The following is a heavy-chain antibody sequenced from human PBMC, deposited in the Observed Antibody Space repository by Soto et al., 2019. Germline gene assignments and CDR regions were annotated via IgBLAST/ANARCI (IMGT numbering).Heavy chain of an antibody. CDR2: FDPEDGET. CDR3: ATSLISRYCSGGSCYSDYYYYGMDV. V-gene: IGHV1-24*01. D-gene: IGHD2-15*01. Sequence: ASVKVSCKVSGYTLTELSMHWVRQAPGKGLEWMGGFDPEDGETIYAQKFQGRVTMTEDTSTDTAYMELSSLRSEDTAVYYCATSLISRYCSGGSCYSDYYYYGMDVWGQGTTVTVSS. CDR1: GYTLTELS. J-gene: IGHJ6*02.